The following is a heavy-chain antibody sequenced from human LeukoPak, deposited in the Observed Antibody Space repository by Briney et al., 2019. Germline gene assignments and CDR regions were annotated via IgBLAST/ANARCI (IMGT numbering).Heavy chain of an antibody. Sequence: PSETLSLTCTVSGYSISSGYYWGWLRHPPGKGLEWIGSIYHSGSTYNNPSVEGRVTILVDTSKNQLSLKLTSVTAADTAVYYCARSAYYYDSSGRVYFDYWGQGTLVTVSS. V-gene: IGHV4-38-2*02. D-gene: IGHD3-22*01. CDR2: IYHSGST. CDR1: GYSISSGYY. CDR3: ARSAYYYDSSGRVYFDY. J-gene: IGHJ4*02.